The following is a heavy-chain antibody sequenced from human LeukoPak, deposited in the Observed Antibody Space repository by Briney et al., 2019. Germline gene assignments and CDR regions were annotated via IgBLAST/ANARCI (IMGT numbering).Heavy chain of an antibody. D-gene: IGHD1-14*01. CDR1: GFTVITNE. Sequence: GGSLRLSCAASGFTVITNEMTWVRQAPGKGLEWVSVLYSDGNTKYADSVQGRFTISRDNSKNTLYLEVNSLSPDDTAVYYCARGVEPLAANTLAYWGQGTLVTVSS. V-gene: IGHV3-53*01. CDR2: LYSDGNT. J-gene: IGHJ4*02. CDR3: ARGVEPLAANTLAY.